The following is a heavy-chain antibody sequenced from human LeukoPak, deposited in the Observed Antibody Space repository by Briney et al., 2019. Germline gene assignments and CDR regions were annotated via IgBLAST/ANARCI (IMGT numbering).Heavy chain of an antibody. CDR3: ARVGVEGASCYDY. Sequence: VASVKVSCKASGYTFTAYSMHWVRQAPGQGLEWMGWINPNSGVTNYAQKFQGRVTMTRDTSISTAYLELSRLRSDDTAIYYCARVGVEGASCYDYWGQGTLVTVSS. CDR1: GYTFTAYS. J-gene: IGHJ4*02. V-gene: IGHV1-2*02. D-gene: IGHD2-2*01. CDR2: INPNSGVT.